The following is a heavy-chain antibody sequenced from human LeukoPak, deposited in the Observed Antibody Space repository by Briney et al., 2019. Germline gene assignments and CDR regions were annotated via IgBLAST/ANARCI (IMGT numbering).Heavy chain of an antibody. CDR2: INPNSGGT. J-gene: IGHJ6*03. Sequence: ASVKVSCKASGYTFTSYYMHWVRQAPGQGLEWMGWINPNSGGTNYAQKFQGRVTMTRDTSISTAYMELSRLRSDDTAVYYCARSRVMYYYYYMDVWGKGTTVTVSS. D-gene: IGHD5-18*01. CDR3: ARSRVMYYYYYMDV. CDR1: GYTFTSYY. V-gene: IGHV1-2*02.